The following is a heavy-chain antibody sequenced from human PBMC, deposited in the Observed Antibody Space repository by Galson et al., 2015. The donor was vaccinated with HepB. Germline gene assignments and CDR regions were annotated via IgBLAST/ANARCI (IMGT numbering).Heavy chain of an antibody. Sequence: SVKASCKASGYTFTSYGISWVRQAPGQGLEWMGWISAYNGNTNYAQKLQGRVTMTTDTSTSTAYMELRSLRSDDTAVYYCARLPYMIVVRDWYFDLWGRGTLVTVSS. CDR1: GYTFTSYG. CDR2: ISAYNGNT. J-gene: IGHJ2*01. V-gene: IGHV1-18*04. CDR3: ARLPYMIVVRDWYFDL. D-gene: IGHD3-22*01.